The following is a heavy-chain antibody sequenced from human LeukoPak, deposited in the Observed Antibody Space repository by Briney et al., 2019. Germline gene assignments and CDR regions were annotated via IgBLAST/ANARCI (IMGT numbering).Heavy chain of an antibody. CDR2: ISGSGSST. CDR1: GFTFSNYA. D-gene: IGHD6-13*01. Sequence: GGSLRLSCAASGFTFSNYAMSWVRQAQGKGLEWVSAISGSGSSTYYADSVKGRLTIARDNSKNTLYLQMNSRRAEDTALYYCAKDVGSWSRGAFDYWGQGTLVTVSS. V-gene: IGHV3-23*01. J-gene: IGHJ4*02. CDR3: AKDVGSWSRGAFDY.